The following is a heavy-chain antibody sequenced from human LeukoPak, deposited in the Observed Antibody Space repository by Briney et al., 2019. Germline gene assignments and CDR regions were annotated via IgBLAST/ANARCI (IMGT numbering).Heavy chain of an antibody. D-gene: IGHD1-26*01. J-gene: IGHJ3*02. V-gene: IGHV4-39*01. Sequence: SETLSLTCTVSGGSISSSSYYWGWIRQPPGKGLEWIGSIYCSGSTYYNPSLKSRVTISVDTSKNQFSLKLSSVTAADTAVYYCARPSVGATTEGAFDIWGQGTMVIVSS. CDR2: IYCSGST. CDR1: GGSISSSSYY. CDR3: ARPSVGATTEGAFDI.